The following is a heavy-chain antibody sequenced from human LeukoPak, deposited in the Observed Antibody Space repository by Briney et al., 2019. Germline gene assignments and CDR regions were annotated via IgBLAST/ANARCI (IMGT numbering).Heavy chain of an antibody. V-gene: IGHV3-7*01. Sequence: GGSLRLSCAASGFTFSNYWMTWVRQAPEKGLEWVANIQQEGSEKDYVDSAKGRFTISRDNAKNSLYLQMNSLRAEDTAVYYCARRMWVSGYSFDNWGQGTLVTVSS. D-gene: IGHD3-22*01. CDR2: IQQEGSEK. CDR1: GFTFSNYW. CDR3: ARRMWVSGYSFDN. J-gene: IGHJ4*02.